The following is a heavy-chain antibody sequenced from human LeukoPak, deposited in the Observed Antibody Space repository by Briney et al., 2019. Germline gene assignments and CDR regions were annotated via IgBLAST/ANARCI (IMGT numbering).Heavy chain of an antibody. CDR2: FKTNYNQV. Sequence: GGSLRHSCVASGFTFSDYAMNWVRQAPGNGLEWVSTFKTNYNQVYYAESVRGRFTISTDNSKNTAYLQMSSLRVEDTALYYCARSVPDYTRFDLGGQGALVTVSS. J-gene: IGHJ4*02. V-gene: IGHV3-23*05. CDR1: GFTFSDYA. CDR3: ARSVPDYTRFDL. D-gene: IGHD4-11*01.